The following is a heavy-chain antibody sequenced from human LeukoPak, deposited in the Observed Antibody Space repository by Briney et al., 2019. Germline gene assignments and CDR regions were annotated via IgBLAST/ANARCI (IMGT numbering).Heavy chain of an antibody. D-gene: IGHD6-13*01. V-gene: IGHV4-31*03. CDR1: GGSISSGGYY. CDR2: IYYSGST. Sequence: NPSETLSLTCTVSGGSISSGGYYWSWIRQHPGKGLEWFGYIYYSGSTYYNPSLKSRVTISVDTSKNQFSLKLSPVTAADTAVYYCARDGYSSSWYEFDYWGQGTLVTVSS. J-gene: IGHJ4*02. CDR3: ARDGYSSSWYEFDY.